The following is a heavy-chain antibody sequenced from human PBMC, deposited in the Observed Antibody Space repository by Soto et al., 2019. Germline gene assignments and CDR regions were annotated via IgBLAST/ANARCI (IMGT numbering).Heavy chain of an antibody. CDR2: IIPICGTA. CDR1: GGTFSSYA. D-gene: IGHD3-22*01. CDR3: VKDRDSNSWPSRDV. Sequence: SVKVSCKASGGTFSSYAISWVRQAPGQGLEWMGGIIPICGTANYAQKFQGRVTITADKSTSTAYMELRSLRSDDTAVYYCVKDRDSNSWPSRDVWGPGTTVTVSS. V-gene: IGHV1-69*06. J-gene: IGHJ6*02.